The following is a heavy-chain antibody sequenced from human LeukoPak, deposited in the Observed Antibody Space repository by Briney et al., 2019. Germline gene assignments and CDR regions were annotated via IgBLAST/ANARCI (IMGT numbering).Heavy chain of an antibody. D-gene: IGHD1-26*01. V-gene: IGHV3-33*06. J-gene: IGHJ4*02. CDR1: GFTFSSYG. Sequence: PGGSLRLSCAASGFTFSSYGMHWVRQAPGKGLEWVAVIWYAGSNKYYADSVKDRFTISRDNSKNTLYLQMNSLRAEDTAVYYCAKDPRWDTNYYFDYWGQGTLVTVSS. CDR2: IWYAGSNK. CDR3: AKDPRWDTNYYFDY.